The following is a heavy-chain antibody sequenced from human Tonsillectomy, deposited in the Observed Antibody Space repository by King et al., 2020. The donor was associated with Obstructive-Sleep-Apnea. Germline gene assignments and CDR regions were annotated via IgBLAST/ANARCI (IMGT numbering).Heavy chain of an antibody. CDR2: FYYSGST. Sequence: VPLQESGPGLVKPSETLSLTCSVSGGSISSCHWSWIRQPPGKGLEWLGYFYYSGSTNYNPSLKSRVTISVDTSNNHISLKLSSVIAADTAVYYCARSNYDFWSGYSGNWFDPWGQGTLVTVSS. CDR1: GGSISSCH. CDR3: ARSNYDFWSGYSGNWFDP. J-gene: IGHJ5*02. D-gene: IGHD3-3*01. V-gene: IGHV4-59*01.